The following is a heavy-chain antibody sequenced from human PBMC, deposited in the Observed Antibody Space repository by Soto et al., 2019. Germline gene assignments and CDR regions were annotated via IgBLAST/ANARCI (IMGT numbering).Heavy chain of an antibody. J-gene: IGHJ4*02. D-gene: IGHD2-15*01. CDR1: GGTFSTYG. CDR2: IIPMFGTT. V-gene: IGHV1-69*12. Sequence: QVQLVQSGAEVKKPGSSVKVSCKASGGTFSTYGINWVRQAPGQGLEWMGGIIPMFGTTNYAQKFQGRVTISADESTSRGYRKLNSMRSEYTAVYYCERDLEQWYGGTTLSLDYWGQGTLVTVSS. CDR3: ERDLEQWYGGTTLSLDY.